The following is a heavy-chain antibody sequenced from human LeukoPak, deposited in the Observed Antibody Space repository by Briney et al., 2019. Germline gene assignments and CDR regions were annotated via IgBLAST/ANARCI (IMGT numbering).Heavy chain of an antibody. CDR1: GFSFRNYA. Sequence: PGGSLGLSCVASGFSFRNYAIPWVRQAPGKGLEYVSVINTDGRITYYADSVKGRFTISRDNSKNTVYLQVGSLRGEDMAVYYCTRDGGSFCDFDYWGQGALVTVSS. J-gene: IGHJ4*02. V-gene: IGHV3-64*02. CDR3: TRDGGSFCDFDY. D-gene: IGHD1-26*01. CDR2: INTDGRIT.